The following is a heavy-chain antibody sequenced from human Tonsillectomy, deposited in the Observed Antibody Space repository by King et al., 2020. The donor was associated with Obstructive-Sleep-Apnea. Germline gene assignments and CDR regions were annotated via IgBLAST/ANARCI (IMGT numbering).Heavy chain of an antibody. D-gene: IGHD1-26*01. Sequence: VQLQESGPGLVKPSQTLSLTCTVSGGSISSGDYYWSGIRQPPGKGLEWIGVIFYSGSTYSNPSLKSRVTISVDTSKNQFSLKLTSATAADTAVYYCATAAKREWELLPFDYWGQGTLVTVSS. CDR3: ATAAKREWELLPFDY. CDR1: GGSISSGDYY. J-gene: IGHJ4*02. V-gene: IGHV4-30-4*01. CDR2: IFYSGST.